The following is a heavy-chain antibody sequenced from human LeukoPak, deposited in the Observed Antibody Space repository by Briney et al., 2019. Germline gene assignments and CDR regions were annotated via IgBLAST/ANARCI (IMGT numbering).Heavy chain of an antibody. CDR1: GGSFSGYY. CDR2: INHSGST. Sequence: SETLSLTCAVYGGSFSGYYWSWIRQPPGKGLEWIGEINHSGSTNYNPSLKSRVTISVDTSKNQFSLKLSSVTAADTAVYYCAKDTAVAGLGAFDYWGQGTPVTVAS. V-gene: IGHV4-34*01. CDR3: AKDTAVAGLGAFDY. J-gene: IGHJ4*02. D-gene: IGHD6-19*01.